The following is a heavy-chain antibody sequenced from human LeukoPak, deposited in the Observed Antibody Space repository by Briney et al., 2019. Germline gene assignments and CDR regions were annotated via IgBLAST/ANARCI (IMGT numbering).Heavy chain of an antibody. J-gene: IGHJ5*02. CDR1: GFTFSSYA. CDR2: ISYDGSNK. Sequence: PGGSLRLSCAASGFTFSSYAMDWVRQAPGKGLEWVAVISYDGSNKYYADSVKGRFTISRDNSKNTLYLQMNSLRAEDTAVYYCARQGYSSSWYSSVGEYNWFDPWGQGTLVTVSS. V-gene: IGHV3-30*01. CDR3: ARQGYSSSWYSSVGEYNWFDP. D-gene: IGHD6-13*01.